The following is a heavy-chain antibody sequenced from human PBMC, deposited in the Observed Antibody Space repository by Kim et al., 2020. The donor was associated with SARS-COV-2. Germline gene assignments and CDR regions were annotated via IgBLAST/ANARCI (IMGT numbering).Heavy chain of an antibody. CDR2: IYYSGST. Sequence: SETLSLTCTVSGGSISSSSYYWGWIRQPPGKGLEWIGSIYYSGSTYYNPSLKSRVTISVDTSKNQFSLKLSSVTAADTAVYYCAIHKKQQLVRVPHPYYFDYWGQGTLVTVSS. CDR1: GGSISSSSYY. J-gene: IGHJ4*02. CDR3: AIHKKQQLVRVPHPYYFDY. V-gene: IGHV4-39*01. D-gene: IGHD6-13*01.